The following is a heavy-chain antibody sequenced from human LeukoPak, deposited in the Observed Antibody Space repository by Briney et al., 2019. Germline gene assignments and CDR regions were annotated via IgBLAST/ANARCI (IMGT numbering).Heavy chain of an antibody. CDR3: ARDGTTGTTPPA. J-gene: IGHJ5*02. V-gene: IGHV4-34*01. CDR1: GGSFSGYY. D-gene: IGHD1-1*01. Sequence: PSETLSLTCAVYGGSFSGYYWSWIRQPPGKGLEWIGEINHSGSTNYNPSLKSRVTISVDTSKNQFSLKLSSVTAADTAVYYCARDGTTGTTPPAWGQGTLVTVSS. CDR2: INHSGST.